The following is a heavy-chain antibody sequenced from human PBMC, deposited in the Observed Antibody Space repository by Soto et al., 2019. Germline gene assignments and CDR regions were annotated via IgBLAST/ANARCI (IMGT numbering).Heavy chain of an antibody. CDR1: GGSISSSSNS. Sequence: QLQLQESGPRLVKPSETLSLTCSVSGGSISSSSNSWAWIRQSPGKGLEWIGTIYLSASAHYKPSLEGRVAISAVKPNNKLSLRLSYETATDTVGYYCERQQGHCGSTACCGYYSVDVWGQSTTVTVS. D-gene: IGHD2-2*01. J-gene: IGHJ6*02. V-gene: IGHV4-39*01. CDR2: IYLSASA. CDR3: ERQQGHCGSTACCGYYSVDV.